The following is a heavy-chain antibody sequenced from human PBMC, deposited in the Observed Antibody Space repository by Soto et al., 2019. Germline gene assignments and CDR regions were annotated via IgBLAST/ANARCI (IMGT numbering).Heavy chain of an antibody. CDR1: GFTFSSYA. D-gene: IGHD6-19*01. Sequence: GGSLRLSCAASGFTFSSYAMHWVRQAPGKGLEWVAVISYDGSNKYYADSVKGRFTISRDNSKNTLYLQMNSLRAEGTAVYYCARSYSSGYYYFDYWGQGTLVTVSS. V-gene: IGHV3-30-3*01. J-gene: IGHJ4*02. CDR3: ARSYSSGYYYFDY. CDR2: ISYDGSNK.